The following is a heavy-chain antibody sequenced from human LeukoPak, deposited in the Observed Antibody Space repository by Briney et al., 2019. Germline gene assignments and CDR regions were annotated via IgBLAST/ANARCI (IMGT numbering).Heavy chain of an antibody. D-gene: IGHD2-15*01. V-gene: IGHV3-23*01. CDR2: GSGGST. J-gene: IGHJ3*02. CDR3: AKDQAVVVAATAFDI. Sequence: GSGGSTYYADSVKGRFTISRDNSKNTLYLQMNSLRAEDTAVYYCAKDQAVVVAATAFDIWGQGTMVTVSS.